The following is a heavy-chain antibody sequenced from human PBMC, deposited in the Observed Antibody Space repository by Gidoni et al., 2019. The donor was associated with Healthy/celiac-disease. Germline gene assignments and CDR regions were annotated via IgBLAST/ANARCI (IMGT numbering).Heavy chain of an antibody. CDR1: GGTFSSYA. CDR3: ARDSYGDYHRRDFDL. Sequence: QVQRGQSGAEGKKPGSSVKVSCKAAGGTFSSYASSWVRQAPGQGLEWMGGIIPIFVTAPSAQKFQGRVTITADESTSTAYLELSSLRSEDTAVYYCARDSYGDYHRRDFDLWGRGTLVTVSS. V-gene: IGHV1-69*01. D-gene: IGHD4-17*01. J-gene: IGHJ2*01. CDR2: IIPIFVTA.